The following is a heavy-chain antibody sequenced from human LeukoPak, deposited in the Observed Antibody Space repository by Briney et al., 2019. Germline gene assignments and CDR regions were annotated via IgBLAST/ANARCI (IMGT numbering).Heavy chain of an antibody. J-gene: IGHJ4*02. CDR3: ARDTTRPYYGGNSEIDY. Sequence: PGGSLTLSCAPSGFTFSSYAMHWVRQAPGKGLEWVAVISYDGSNKYYADSVKGRFTISRDNSKNTLYLQMNSLRAEDTAVYYCARDTTRPYYGGNSEIDYWGQGTLVTVSS. CDR1: GFTFSSYA. V-gene: IGHV3-30*04. D-gene: IGHD4-23*01. CDR2: ISYDGSNK.